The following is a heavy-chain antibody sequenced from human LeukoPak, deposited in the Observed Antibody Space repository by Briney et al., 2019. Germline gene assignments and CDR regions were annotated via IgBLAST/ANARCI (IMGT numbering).Heavy chain of an antibody. Sequence: DPSETLSLTCTVSGGSISSYYWSWIRQPPGKGLEWIGYIYYSGSTNYNPSLKSRVTISVGTSKNQFSLKLSSVTAADTAVYYCARLGRDYYDSSGYYLPFDYWGQGTLVTVSS. CDR2: IYYSGST. CDR1: GGSISSYY. V-gene: IGHV4-59*08. J-gene: IGHJ4*02. D-gene: IGHD3-22*01. CDR3: ARLGRDYYDSSGYYLPFDY.